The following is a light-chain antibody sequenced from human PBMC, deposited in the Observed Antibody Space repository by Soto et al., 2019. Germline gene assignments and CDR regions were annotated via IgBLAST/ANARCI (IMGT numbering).Light chain of an antibody. CDR1: QSLSSS. V-gene: IGKV3-11*01. J-gene: IGKJ4*02. CDR2: DAS. CDR3: QHRSNWVT. Sequence: EIVLTQSPATLSLSPGERATLSCRASQSLSSSLAWYQQKPGQAPRLLIYDASNRATGIAARFSGSGSGTDFTLTISSVVPEDVAVYYCQHRSNWVTFGGGTKVEIK.